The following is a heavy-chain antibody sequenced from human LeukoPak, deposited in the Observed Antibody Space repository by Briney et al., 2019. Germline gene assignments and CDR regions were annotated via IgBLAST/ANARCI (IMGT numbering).Heavy chain of an antibody. J-gene: IGHJ6*03. CDR2: ISSSSSYI. CDR3: AKSDYDFWSGYSLYMDV. V-gene: IGHV3-21*01. Sequence: GGSLRLSCAASGFTFSSYSMNWVRQAPGKGLEWVSSISSSSSYIYYADSVKGRFTISRDNAKNSLYLQMNSLRAEDTAVYYCAKSDYDFWSGYSLYMDVWGKGTTVTVSS. CDR1: GFTFSSYS. D-gene: IGHD3-3*01.